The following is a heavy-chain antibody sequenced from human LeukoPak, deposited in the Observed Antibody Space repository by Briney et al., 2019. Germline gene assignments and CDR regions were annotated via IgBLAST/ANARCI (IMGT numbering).Heavy chain of an antibody. D-gene: IGHD3-3*01. CDR1: GGSISSYY. J-gene: IGHJ6*03. CDR2: IYYSGST. Sequence: QPSETLSLTCTVSGGSISSYYWSWIRQPPGKGLEWIGYIYYSGSTNYNPSLKSRVTISVDTSKNQFSLKLSSVTAANPAVYYCASTPYYDFWSGYPGNMDVWGKGTTVTVSS. V-gene: IGHV4-59*01. CDR3: ASTPYYDFWSGYPGNMDV.